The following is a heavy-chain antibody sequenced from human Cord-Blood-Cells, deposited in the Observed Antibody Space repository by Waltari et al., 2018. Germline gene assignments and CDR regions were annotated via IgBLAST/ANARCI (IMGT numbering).Heavy chain of an antibody. Sequence: QVRLVQSGAEVKKPGSSVTVSCTASGGTITISPITRMRQAPGQGLEWMGRIIPILGIANYAQKFQCRVTITADKSTSTAYMELSSLRSEDTAVYYCASVRTGTNAFDIWGQGTMVTVSS. CDR3: ASVRTGTNAFDI. V-gene: IGHV1-69*04. D-gene: IGHD1-1*01. J-gene: IGHJ3*02. CDR1: GGTITISP. CDR2: IIPILGIA.